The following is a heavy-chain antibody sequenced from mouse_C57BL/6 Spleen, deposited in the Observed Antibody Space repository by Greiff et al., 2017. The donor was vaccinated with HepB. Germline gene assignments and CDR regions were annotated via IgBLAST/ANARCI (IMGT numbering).Heavy chain of an antibody. CDR2: IYPGDGDT. D-gene: IGHD1-1*01. V-gene: IGHV1-80*01. CDR3: ARSDFYGSSQYYFDY. J-gene: IGHJ2*01. CDR1: GYAFSSYW. Sequence: QVQLQQSGAELVKPGASVKISCKASGYAFSSYWMNWVKQRPGKGLEWIGQIYPGDGDTNYNGKFKGKATLTADKSSSTAYMQLSSLTSEDSAVYFCARSDFYGSSQYYFDYWGQGTTLTVSS.